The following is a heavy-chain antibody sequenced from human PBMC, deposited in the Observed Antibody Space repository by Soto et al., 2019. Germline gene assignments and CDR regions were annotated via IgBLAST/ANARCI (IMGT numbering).Heavy chain of an antibody. V-gene: IGHV3-15*01. D-gene: IGHD3-3*01. CDR1: GVSVRNAW. J-gene: IGHJ6*02. CDR2: IKSKTDGGTT. Sequence: GGSPRLCCAACGVSVRNAWMGGARQAPGKGLEWVGRIKSKTDGGTTDYAAPVKGRFTISRDDSKNTLYLQMNSLKTEDTAVYYCTTSVDITIFGVVIIPYYYYGMDVWAQRPTVTVSS. CDR3: TTSVDITIFGVVIIPYYYYGMDV.